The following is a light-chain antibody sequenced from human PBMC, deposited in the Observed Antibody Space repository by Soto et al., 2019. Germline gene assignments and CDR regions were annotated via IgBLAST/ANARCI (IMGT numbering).Light chain of an antibody. CDR1: QTVSNXX. CDR3: XXXXSXPPYT. CDR2: GAS. V-gene: IGKV3-20*01. J-gene: IGKJ2*01. Sequence: VLXQSPXTLSLXPGERATVSCRASQTVSNXXXAWYQQKPGQAPRLLLYGASTRPTGIPDRFSGSGSGTDXTLTIXXLEPXXFXXXXXXXXXSXPPYTFGQGTKLDIK.